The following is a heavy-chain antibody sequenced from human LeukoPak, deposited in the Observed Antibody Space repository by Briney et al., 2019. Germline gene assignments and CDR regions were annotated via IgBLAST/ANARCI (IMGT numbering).Heavy chain of an antibody. CDR1: GYTFTIYG. CDR2: ISAYNGNT. CDR3: ATSWDYYDSSGYSLDY. V-gene: IGHV1-18*01. J-gene: IGHJ4*02. Sequence: ASAKVSCKASGYTFTIYGISWVRQAPGQGLEGMGWISAYNGNTNYAQKLQGRVTMTTDTSTSTAYMELRSLRSDDTAVYYCATSWDYYDSSGYSLDYWGQGTLVTVSS. D-gene: IGHD3-22*01.